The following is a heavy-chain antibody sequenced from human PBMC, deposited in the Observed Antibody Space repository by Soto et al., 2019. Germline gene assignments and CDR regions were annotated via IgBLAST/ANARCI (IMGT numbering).Heavy chain of an antibody. CDR2: IILPFGTP. Sequence: QVRLVQSGAEVKKTGSSVKVSCEASGTTFSNFAIGWVRQAHGQGLEWMGGIILPFGTPNYAQKFQGRVTLSADESMTTAYMELRGLRSEDTDVYYCVRGPDYEGYFDYWGQGTLVTVSS. D-gene: IGHD3-22*01. CDR3: VRGPDYEGYFDY. CDR1: GTTFSNFA. J-gene: IGHJ4*02. V-gene: IGHV1-69*12.